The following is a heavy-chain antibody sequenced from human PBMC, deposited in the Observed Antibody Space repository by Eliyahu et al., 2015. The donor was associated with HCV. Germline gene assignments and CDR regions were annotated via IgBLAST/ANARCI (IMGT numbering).Heavy chain of an antibody. CDR3: ARERSLGVGAAVDY. V-gene: IGHV3-66*02. CDR1: GFXVSSNY. D-gene: IGHD3-3*01. Sequence: EVQLVESGGGLVQRGGSLRLSCAASGFXVSSNYMSWVRQAPGKGLGWVSVIYSGGSTYYADSVKGRFTISRDNSKNTLYLQMNSLRTEDTAVYYCARERSLGVGAAVDYWGQGTLVTVSS. J-gene: IGHJ4*02. CDR2: IYSGGST.